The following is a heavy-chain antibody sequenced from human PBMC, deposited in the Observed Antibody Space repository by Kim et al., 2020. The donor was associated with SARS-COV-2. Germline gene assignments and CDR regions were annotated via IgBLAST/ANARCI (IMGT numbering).Heavy chain of an antibody. Sequence: SETLSLTCAVYGGSFSGYYWSWIRQPPGKGLEWIGEINHSGSTNYNPSLKSRVTISVDTSKNQFSLKLSSVTAADTAVYYCARGRKQQLVSGSPPSTYYFDYWGQGTLVTVSS. J-gene: IGHJ4*02. CDR2: INHSGST. V-gene: IGHV4-34*01. CDR3: ARGRKQQLVSGSPPSTYYFDY. CDR1: GGSFSGYY. D-gene: IGHD6-13*01.